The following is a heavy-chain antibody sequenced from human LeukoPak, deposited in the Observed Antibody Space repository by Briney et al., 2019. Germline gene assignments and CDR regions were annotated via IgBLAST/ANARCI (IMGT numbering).Heavy chain of an antibody. CDR3: ARTHSGYDATPGHYYYYMDV. CDR1: GFTVSNNY. CDR2: ISTGGSA. J-gene: IGHJ6*03. V-gene: IGHV3-53*01. D-gene: IGHD5-12*01. Sequence: PGGSLRLSCAASGFTVSNNYMTWVRQAPGKGLEWVSVISTGGSAYYADSVKGRFTISRDNSKNTLYLQMNSLRVEDTAVYFCARTHSGYDATPGHYYYYMDVWGTGTTVTISS.